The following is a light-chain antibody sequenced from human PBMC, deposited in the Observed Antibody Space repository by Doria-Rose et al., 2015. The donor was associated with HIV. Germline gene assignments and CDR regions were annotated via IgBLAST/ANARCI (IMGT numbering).Light chain of an antibody. CDR2: GAS. CDR1: QGISRY. Sequence: TQSPSFLSASVGVRVTITCLASQGISRYLDWYQQQPGKDPTLLIFGASILQSGVPSRFSGSGSGTEFTLTISSLQPEDFATYYCQQFDSFPRTFGQGTKVELK. J-gene: IGKJ1*01. V-gene: IGKV1-9*01. CDR3: QQFDSFPRT.